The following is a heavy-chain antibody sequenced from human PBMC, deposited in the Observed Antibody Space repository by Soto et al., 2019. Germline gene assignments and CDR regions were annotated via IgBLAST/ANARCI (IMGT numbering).Heavy chain of an antibody. CDR2: ISWNSGSI. CDR1: GFTFDDYA. Sequence: EVQLVESGGGLVQPGRSLRLSCAASGFTFDDYAMHWVRQAPGKGLEWVSGISWNSGSIGYADSVKGRFTISRDNAKNSLYLQMNSLRAEDTALYYCAKDLFGGVDTAMVDYWGQGTLVTVSS. D-gene: IGHD5-18*01. V-gene: IGHV3-9*01. J-gene: IGHJ4*02. CDR3: AKDLFGGVDTAMVDY.